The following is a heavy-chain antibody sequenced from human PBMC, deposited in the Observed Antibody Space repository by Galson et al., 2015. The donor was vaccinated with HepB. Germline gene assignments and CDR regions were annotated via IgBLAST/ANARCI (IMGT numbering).Heavy chain of an antibody. CDR3: ARWSAAREAFDI. J-gene: IGHJ3*02. V-gene: IGHV3-48*02. D-gene: IGHD2-15*01. CDR2: ISTSTSTI. CDR1: GFNFSAFS. Sequence: SLRLSCAASGFNFSAFSMTWVRQVPGKGLEWLSYISTSTSTIYDADSVKGRFTISRDNAKKSLFLHMNSLRDEDTAVYYCARWSAAREAFDIWGQGTLVTVSS.